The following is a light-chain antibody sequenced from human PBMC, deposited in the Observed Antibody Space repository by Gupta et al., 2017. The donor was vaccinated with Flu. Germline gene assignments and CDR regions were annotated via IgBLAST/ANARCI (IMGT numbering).Light chain of an antibody. V-gene: IGLV1-40*01. J-gene: IGLJ2*01. Sequence: QSVLTQPPSASGAPGQRVTISCTGSSSNIGAGYDVHWYQQLPGTAPKLLIYGNSNRPSGVPDRFSGSKSGTSASLAIXGXQAEDEXDYYCQSYDSSLSGSVFGGGTKLTVL. CDR3: QSYDSSLSGSV. CDR2: GNS. CDR1: SSNIGAGYD.